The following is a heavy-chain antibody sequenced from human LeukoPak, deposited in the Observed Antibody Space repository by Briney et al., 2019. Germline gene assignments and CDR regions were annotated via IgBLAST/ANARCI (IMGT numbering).Heavy chain of an antibody. CDR1: GGSISSFY. Sequence: SETLSLTCTVSGGSISSFYWSWIRQPPGKGLEWIGFISYSGSTNYNPSLRGRVTISVDTSKNQFSLNLSFVTGADTAVYYCARGGPGSGWHYYLDYWGQGTLVTVSS. CDR2: ISYSGST. D-gene: IGHD3-22*01. J-gene: IGHJ4*02. CDR3: ARGGPGSGWHYYLDY. V-gene: IGHV4-59*13.